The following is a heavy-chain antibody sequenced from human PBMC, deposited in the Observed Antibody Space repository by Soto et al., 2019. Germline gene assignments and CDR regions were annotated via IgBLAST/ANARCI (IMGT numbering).Heavy chain of an antibody. D-gene: IGHD7-27*01. V-gene: IGHV1-3*04. Sequence: QVQLVQSGPEVKQPGASVRISCQASGYSFTHFEMHWVRQAPGQRLEWMGWINTGNGDTKYSQKFQGRVTFTRDTSASTAYLALDGLTSDDRSFYCCARGLTRLEYGGQCTLVSVSS. CDR3: ARGLTRLEY. CDR2: INTGNGDT. CDR1: GYSFTHFE. J-gene: IGHJ1*01.